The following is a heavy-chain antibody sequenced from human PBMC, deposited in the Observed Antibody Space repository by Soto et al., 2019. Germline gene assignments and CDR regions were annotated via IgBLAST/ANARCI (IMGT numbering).Heavy chain of an antibody. CDR2: ISAYNGNT. V-gene: IGHV1-18*01. CDR3: ARDVLNGIAAAGTDLFDY. D-gene: IGHD6-13*01. CDR1: GYTFTSYG. Sequence: QVQLVQSGAEVKKPGASVKVSCKASGYTFTSYGISWVRQAPGQGLEWMGWISAYNGNTNYAQKLQGRVTMTTDTSTSTAYMERRGMRSDDTAVYYCARDVLNGIAAAGTDLFDYWGQGTLVTVSS. J-gene: IGHJ4*02.